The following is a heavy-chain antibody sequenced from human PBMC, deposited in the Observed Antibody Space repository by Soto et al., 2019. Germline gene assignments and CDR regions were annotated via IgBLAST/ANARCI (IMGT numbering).Heavy chain of an antibody. CDR3: ARAVREKLYSSSWYHFDY. J-gene: IGHJ4*02. CDR2: IKQDGSEK. D-gene: IGHD6-13*01. Sequence: GGSLRLSCAASGFTFSSYWMSWVRQAPGKWLEWVANIKQDGSEKYYVDSVKGRFTISRDNAKNSLYLQMNSLRAEDTAVYYCARAVREKLYSSSWYHFDYWGQGXLVTVSS. V-gene: IGHV3-7*03. CDR1: GFTFSSYW.